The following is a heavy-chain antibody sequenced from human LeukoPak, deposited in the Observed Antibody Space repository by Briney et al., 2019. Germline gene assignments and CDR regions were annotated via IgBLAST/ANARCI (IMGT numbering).Heavy chain of an antibody. J-gene: IGHJ5*02. CDR1: GGSFSSYA. D-gene: IGHD3-22*01. CDR2: IVPIFGTA. Sequence: SVKVSCKASGGSFSSYAISWVRQAPGQGLEWMGGIVPIFGTANYAQKFQGRVTITADESTSTAHMELSSLRSEDTAVYYCARDLRNYDSSGEFDPWGQGTLVTVSS. V-gene: IGHV1-69*13. CDR3: ARDLRNYDSSGEFDP.